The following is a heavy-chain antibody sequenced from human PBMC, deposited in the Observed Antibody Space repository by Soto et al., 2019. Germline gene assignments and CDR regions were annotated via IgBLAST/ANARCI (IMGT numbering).Heavy chain of an antibody. Sequence: SETLSLTCTVSGGSISSSSYYWGWIRQPPGKGLEWIGSIYYSGSTYYNPSLKSRVTISVDTSKNQFSLKLSSVTAADTAVYYCARHLGGPFQRSFNWFDPWGQGTLVTVSS. J-gene: IGHJ5*02. V-gene: IGHV4-39*01. D-gene: IGHD3-16*01. CDR2: IYYSGST. CDR3: ARHLGGPFQRSFNWFDP. CDR1: GGSISSSSYY.